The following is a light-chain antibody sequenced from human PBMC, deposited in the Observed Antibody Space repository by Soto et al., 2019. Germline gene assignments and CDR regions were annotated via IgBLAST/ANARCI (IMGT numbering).Light chain of an antibody. Sequence: EIVMTQSPATLTVSPGERATLSCRPSQSAGTNLAWYQQKPGQAPRLLIHGAFTRATGIPARFSGSGSGTEFTLTISSLQSEDFAVFYCQQYNQWPITFGQGTRLEIK. CDR1: QSAGTN. CDR2: GAF. CDR3: QQYNQWPIT. J-gene: IGKJ5*01. V-gene: IGKV3-15*01.